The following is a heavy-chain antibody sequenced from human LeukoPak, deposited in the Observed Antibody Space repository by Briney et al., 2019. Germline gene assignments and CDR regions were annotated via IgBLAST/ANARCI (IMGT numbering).Heavy chain of an antibody. Sequence: GGSLRLSCAASGFTFSSYWMHWVRQAPGKGLVWVSRINSDETSTSYADSVKGRFTISRDNAQKTLYLQMNSLRAEDTAVYYCATSTYCSVGSCYSRTFQYWGQGTLVTVSS. CDR1: GFTFSSYW. D-gene: IGHD2-15*01. V-gene: IGHV3-74*01. CDR2: INSDETST. CDR3: ATSTYCSVGSCYSRTFQY. J-gene: IGHJ4*02.